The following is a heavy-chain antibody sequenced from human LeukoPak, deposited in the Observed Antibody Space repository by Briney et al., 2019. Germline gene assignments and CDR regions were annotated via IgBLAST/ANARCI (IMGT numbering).Heavy chain of an antibody. CDR3: AKDLGITNQDGPLD. V-gene: IGHV3-43*02. Sequence: GGSLRLSCAASGFTFDDHAMHWVRQAPGKGLEWVSLISGDGGSTYYADSVKGRFTISRDNSKNSLYLQMNSLRTEDTALYYCAKDLGITNQDGPLDWGQGTLVTVSS. CDR2: ISGDGGST. J-gene: IGHJ4*02. D-gene: IGHD3-3*01. CDR1: GFTFDDHA.